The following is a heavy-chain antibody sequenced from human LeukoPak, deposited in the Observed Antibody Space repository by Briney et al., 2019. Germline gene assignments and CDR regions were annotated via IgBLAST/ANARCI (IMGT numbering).Heavy chain of an antibody. V-gene: IGHV3-33*01. D-gene: IGHD6-19*01. CDR2: MWYDGSNK. CDR1: GXTFSSYG. J-gene: IGHJ4*02. Sequence: GGSLRLSCAASGXTFSSYGVHWVRQAPGKGLEWVAVMWYDGSNKYYADSVKGRFTISRDNSKNTLYLQMDSLRVEDTAVYYCARDPGVRWLVGFDYWGQGTLVTVSS. CDR3: ARDPGVRWLVGFDY.